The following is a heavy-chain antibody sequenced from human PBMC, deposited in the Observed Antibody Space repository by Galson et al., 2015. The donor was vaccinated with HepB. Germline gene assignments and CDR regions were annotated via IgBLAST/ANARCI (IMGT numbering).Heavy chain of an antibody. V-gene: IGHV5-51*01. D-gene: IGHD3-16*02. CDR3: ARGAMSFGEVIVSDYYFDY. CDR2: IYPNNSET. J-gene: IGHJ4*02. Sequence: QSGAEVKEPGQSLKISCKVSRYSFTNHWTGWVRQVPGKGLEWMGIIYPNNSETRYSPSFQGQVTIPADKSTTTACLQWRSLKASDTAMYFCARGAMSFGEVIVSDYYFDYWGQGTLVTVSS. CDR1: RYSFTNHW.